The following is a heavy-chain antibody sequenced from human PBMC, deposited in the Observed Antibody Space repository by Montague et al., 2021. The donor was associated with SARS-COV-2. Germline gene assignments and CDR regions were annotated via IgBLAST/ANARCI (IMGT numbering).Heavy chain of an antibody. CDR1: GFPFSTST. D-gene: IGHD6-19*01. J-gene: IGHJ4*02. Sequence: SLRLSCAATGFPFSTSTMNWVRQAPGKGLEWISYIGSTSGSPIYYADSVKGRFTISRDNDNNLLFLQLNSLRDEDTAVYYCAKAGIALAGTRSPRDFWGQGTLVTVSS. CDR2: IGSTSGSPI. V-gene: IGHV3-48*02. CDR3: AKAGIALAGTRSPRDF.